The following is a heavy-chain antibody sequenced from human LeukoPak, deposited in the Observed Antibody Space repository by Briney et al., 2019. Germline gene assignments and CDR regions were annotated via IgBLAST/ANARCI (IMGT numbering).Heavy chain of an antibody. D-gene: IGHD6-13*01. CDR1: GYSFTNYW. CDR2: ISPDGSDT. CDR3: ARLTSSWSFDY. Sequence: ESLKISCKGSGYSFTNYWIGWVRQMPGKGLEWMGIISPDGSDTRYSPSFQGQVTISADKSITTAYLQWSSLKASDTAMYYCARLTSSWSFDYWGQGTLVTVSS. V-gene: IGHV5-51*01. J-gene: IGHJ4*02.